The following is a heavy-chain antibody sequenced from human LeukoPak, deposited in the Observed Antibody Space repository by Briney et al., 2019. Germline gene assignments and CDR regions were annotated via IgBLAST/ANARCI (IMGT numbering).Heavy chain of an antibody. V-gene: IGHV3-30*03. D-gene: IGHD3-10*01. J-gene: IGHJ5*02. CDR2: ISYDGSNK. CDR1: GFTFSSYG. CDR3: ASYGSGSYYL. Sequence: GGSLRLSCAASGFTFSSYGMHWVRQAPGKGLEWVAVISYDGSNKYYADSVKGRFTISRDNSKDTLYLQMNSLRAEDTAVYYCASYGSGSYYLWGQGTLVTVSS.